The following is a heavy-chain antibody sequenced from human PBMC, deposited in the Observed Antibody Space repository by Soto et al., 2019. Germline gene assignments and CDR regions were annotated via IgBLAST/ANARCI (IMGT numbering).Heavy chain of an antibody. CDR1: GYTFTMYS. CDR3: ARGIAASGASHYGMDV. Sequence: QAQLVQSGTEAKRPGASVRVSCKASGYTFTMYSISWVRQAPGQGLEWLGWISTYTGDTQYAQKFQGRVTVTTDTSTTTAYMELRSLRHDDTAVYYCARGIAASGASHYGMDVWGQGTTVTVSS. CDR2: ISTYTGDT. D-gene: IGHD6-13*01. V-gene: IGHV1-18*01. J-gene: IGHJ6*02.